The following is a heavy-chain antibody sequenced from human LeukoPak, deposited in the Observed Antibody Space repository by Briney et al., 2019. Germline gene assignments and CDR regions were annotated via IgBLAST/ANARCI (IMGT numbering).Heavy chain of an antibody. D-gene: IGHD3-10*02. CDR2: IKQDGNEK. CDR3: AKGMLFGELRLDY. J-gene: IGHJ4*02. V-gene: IGHV3-30*18. Sequence: PGGSLRLSCAASGFAFSDFSMVWVRQAPGKGLEWVANIKQDGNEKYYADSVKGRFTISRDNSKNTLYLQMNSLRAEDTAVYYCAKGMLFGELRLDYWGQGTLVTVSS. CDR1: GFAFSDFS.